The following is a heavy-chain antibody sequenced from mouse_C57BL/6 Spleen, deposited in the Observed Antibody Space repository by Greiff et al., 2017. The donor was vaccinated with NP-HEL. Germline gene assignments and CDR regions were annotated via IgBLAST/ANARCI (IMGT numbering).Heavy chain of an antibody. CDR2: ISRGSSTI. J-gene: IGHJ3*01. CDR3: ARNSSGSWFAY. D-gene: IGHD3-2*02. Sequence: DVLLVESGGGLVKPGGSLKLSCAASGFTFSDYGMHWVRQAPEKGLEWVAYISRGSSTIYYADTVKGRFTISRDNAKNTLFLQMTSLRSEDTAMYDGARNSSGSWFAYWGQGTLVTVSA. CDR1: GFTFSDYG. V-gene: IGHV5-17*01.